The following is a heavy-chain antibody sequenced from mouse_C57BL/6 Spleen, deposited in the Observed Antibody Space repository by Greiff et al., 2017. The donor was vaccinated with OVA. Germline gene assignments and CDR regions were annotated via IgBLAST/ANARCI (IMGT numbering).Heavy chain of an antibody. CDR3: TGDGSSYGTYFDY. Sequence: EVQVVESGGGLVQPGGSMKLSCVASGFTFSNYWMNWVRQSPEKGLEWVAQIRLKSDNYATHYAESVKGRFTISRDDSKSSVYLQMNNLRAEDTGIYYCTGDGSSYGTYFDYWGQGTTLTVSS. J-gene: IGHJ2*01. CDR2: IRLKSDNYAT. D-gene: IGHD1-1*01. V-gene: IGHV6-3*01. CDR1: GFTFSNYW.